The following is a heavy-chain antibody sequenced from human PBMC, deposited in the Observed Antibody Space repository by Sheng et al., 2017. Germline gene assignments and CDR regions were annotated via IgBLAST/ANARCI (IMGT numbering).Heavy chain of an antibody. CDR2: IGGGGRSP. CDR1: GFAFNRYW. V-gene: IGHV3-48*03. CDR3: ARRYCSSTSCLLDV. Sequence: EVQLVESGGGLVLPGRSLRLSCAASGFAFNRYWMNWVRQAPGKGPEWVSDIGGGGRSPHYADSVKGRFTISRDNAKNSLYLQMDSLRAEDTAVYYCARRYCSSTSCLLDVWGQGTTVTVSS. D-gene: IGHD2-2*01. J-gene: IGHJ6*02.